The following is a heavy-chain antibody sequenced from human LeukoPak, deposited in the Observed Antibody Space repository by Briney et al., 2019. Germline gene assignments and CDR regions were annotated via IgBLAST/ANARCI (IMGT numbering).Heavy chain of an antibody. J-gene: IGHJ6*03. Sequence: GGSLRLSCVASGFTFSSYWMSWVRQTRAKGLEWVANIKQDGSEKYYVDSVKGRFTISRDNAKNSLYLQMNSLRAEDTAVYYCAREKEGYCSRTSCYLDYYYYYMDVWGKGTTVTISS. CDR3: AREKEGYCSRTSCYLDYYYYYMDV. V-gene: IGHV3-7*01. CDR2: IKQDGSEK. D-gene: IGHD2-2*01. CDR1: GFTFSSYW.